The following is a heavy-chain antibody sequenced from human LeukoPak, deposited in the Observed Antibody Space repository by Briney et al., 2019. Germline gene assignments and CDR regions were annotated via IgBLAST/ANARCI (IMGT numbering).Heavy chain of an antibody. Sequence: TLRLSCAASVFTSCSYGIHAVRQAPGKGVGCVAVIWYYASNKYYADSVTGRFTISRDNSKNTLYLQMNSLRAEDPAVYYCARVRGYSYGPPDYWGQGTLVTVSS. CDR1: VFTSCSYG. CDR2: IWYYASNK. J-gene: IGHJ4*02. CDR3: ARVRGYSYGPPDY. D-gene: IGHD5-18*01. V-gene: IGHV3-33*01.